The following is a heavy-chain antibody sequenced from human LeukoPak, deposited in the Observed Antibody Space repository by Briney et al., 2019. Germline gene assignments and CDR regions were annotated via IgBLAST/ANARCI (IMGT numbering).Heavy chain of an antibody. CDR1: GGSISSSSYY. Sequence: SETLSLTCTVSGGSISSSSYYWGWLRPPPGQGLDWIGSIYYSGSTNYNPSLKSRVTISVDTSKNQFSLKLSSVTAADTAVYYCASTSPGIVVVPAAIDYWGQGTLVTVSS. V-gene: IGHV4-39*01. D-gene: IGHD2-2*02. J-gene: IGHJ4*02. CDR3: ASTSPGIVVVPAAIDY. CDR2: IYYSGST.